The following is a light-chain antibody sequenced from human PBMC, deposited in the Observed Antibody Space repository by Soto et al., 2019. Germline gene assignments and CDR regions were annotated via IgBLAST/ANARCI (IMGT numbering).Light chain of an antibody. CDR2: EVS. CDR3: SSYTSSSTLLYV. CDR1: SSDVGGYNY. V-gene: IGLV2-14*01. Sequence: QSALTQPASVSGSPGQSITISCTGTSSDVGGYNYVSWYQQHPDKAPKLMIYEVSNRPSGVSNRFSGSKSGNTASLTISGLQSEDEGNYYCSSYTSSSTLLYVFGTGTKVTVL. J-gene: IGLJ1*01.